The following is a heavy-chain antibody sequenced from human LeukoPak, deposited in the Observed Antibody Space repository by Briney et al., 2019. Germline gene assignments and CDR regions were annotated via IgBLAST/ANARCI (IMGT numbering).Heavy chain of an antibody. V-gene: IGHV4-30-4*01. CDR2: IYYSGST. CDR3: ARKVYGGNYLDY. Sequence: LRLSCAASGFTFSSYAMNWIRQPPGKGLEWIGYIYYSGSTYYNPSLKSRVTISVDTSKNQFSLKLSSVTAADTAVYYCARKVYGGNYLDYWGQGTLVTVSS. D-gene: IGHD4-23*01. J-gene: IGHJ4*02. CDR1: GFTFSSYA.